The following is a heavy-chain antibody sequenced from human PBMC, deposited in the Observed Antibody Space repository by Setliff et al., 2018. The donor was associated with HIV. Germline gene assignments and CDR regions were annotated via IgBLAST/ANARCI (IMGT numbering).Heavy chain of an antibody. CDR2: ISSSSSDI. CDR3: ARVLLRTNPLYGVASNWFDP. Sequence: GGSLRLSCAASGFTFSSYSMNWVRQAPGKGLEWVSSISSSSSDIYYADSVKGRFTISRDNAKNSLFLQMSGLRPEDTAVYYCARVLLRTNPLYGVASNWFDPWGQGTLVTVSS. J-gene: IGHJ5*02. V-gene: IGHV3-21*04. D-gene: IGHD2-8*01. CDR1: GFTFSSYS.